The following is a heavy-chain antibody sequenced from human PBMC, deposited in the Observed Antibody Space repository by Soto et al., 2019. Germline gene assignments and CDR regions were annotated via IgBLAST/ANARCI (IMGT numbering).Heavy chain of an antibody. CDR2: IYSSGST. CDR3: ARSYDSSGYYYYAMDV. Sequence: QVQLQESGPGLVKPSETLSLTCTVSGDSVSSGNYYWNWIRQPPGKGLEWVGYIYSSGSTKYNPSLKSRVTISVGTSKNQFSLNLRSVTAADTALYYCARSYDSSGYYYYAMDVSGHGTTVTVAS. D-gene: IGHD3-22*01. J-gene: IGHJ6*02. CDR1: GDSVSSGNYY. V-gene: IGHV4-61*01.